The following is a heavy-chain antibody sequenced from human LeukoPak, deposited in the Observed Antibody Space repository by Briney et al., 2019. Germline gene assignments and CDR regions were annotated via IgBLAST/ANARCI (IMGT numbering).Heavy chain of an antibody. D-gene: IGHD1-26*01. CDR1: GYTFTSYY. V-gene: IGHV1-46*01. J-gene: IGHJ4*02. Sequence: GASVKVSCKASGYTFTSYYMHWVRQAPGQGLEWMGIINPSGGSTSYAQKFQGRATMTRDMSTSTVCMELSSLRSEDTAVYYCARVYSGSYYGLDYWGQGTLVTVSS. CDR2: INPSGGST. CDR3: ARVYSGSYYGLDY.